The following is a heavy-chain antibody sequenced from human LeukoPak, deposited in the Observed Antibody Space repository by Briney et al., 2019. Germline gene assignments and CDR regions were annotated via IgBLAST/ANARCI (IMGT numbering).Heavy chain of an antibody. CDR2: IRSKAYGGTT. CDR1: GFTFGDYA. D-gene: IGHD1-26*01. Sequence: PGGSLRLSCTASGFTFGDYAMSWFRQAPGKGLEWVGFIRSKAYGGTTEYAASVKGRFTISRDDSKSIAYLQMNSLKTEDTAVYYCTRVGATGYYYYYYMDVWGKGTTVTVSS. V-gene: IGHV3-49*03. CDR3: TRVGATGYYYYYYMDV. J-gene: IGHJ6*03.